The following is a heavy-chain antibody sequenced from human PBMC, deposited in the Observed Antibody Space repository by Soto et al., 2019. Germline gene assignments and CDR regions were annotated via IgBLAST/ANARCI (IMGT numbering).Heavy chain of an antibody. CDR1: GYTFTSYG. D-gene: IGHD2-2*01. V-gene: IGHV1-18*01. CDR2: ISAYNGNT. J-gene: IGHJ5*02. CDR3: ARACSSTSCYYNWFDP. Sequence: ASVKVSCKASGYTFTSYGISWVRQAPGQGLEWMGWISAYNGNTNYAQKLQGRVTMTTDTSTSTAYMELRSLRSDDTAVYYCARACSSTSCYYNWFDPWGQGTLVTVS.